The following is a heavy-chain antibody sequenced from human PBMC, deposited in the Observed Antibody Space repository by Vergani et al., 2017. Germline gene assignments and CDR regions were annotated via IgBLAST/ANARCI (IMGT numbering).Heavy chain of an antibody. J-gene: IGHJ6*02. D-gene: IGHD3-3*01. V-gene: IGHV4-59*08. Sequence: QVQLQESGPGLVKPSETLSLTCTVSGGSISSYYWSWIRQPPGKGLEWIGYIYYSGSTNYNPSLKSRVNISVDTSKNQFSLKLSSVTAADTAVYYCARQPLSGYPGNYYYYGMDVWGQGTTVTVSS. CDR2: IYYSGST. CDR3: ARQPLSGYPGNYYYYGMDV. CDR1: GGSISSYY.